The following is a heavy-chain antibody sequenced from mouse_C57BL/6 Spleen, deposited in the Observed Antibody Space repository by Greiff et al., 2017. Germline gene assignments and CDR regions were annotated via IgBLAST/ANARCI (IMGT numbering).Heavy chain of an antibody. J-gene: IGHJ3*01. CDR2: IYPGDGDT. V-gene: IGHV1-82*01. Sequence: ESGPELVKPGASVKISCKASGYAFSSSWMNWVKQRPGKGLEWIGRIYPGDGDTNYNGKFKGKATLTADKSSSTAYMQLSSLTSEDSAVYFCARENSNLFAYWGQGTLVTVSA. CDR3: ARENSNLFAY. D-gene: IGHD2-5*01. CDR1: GYAFSSSW.